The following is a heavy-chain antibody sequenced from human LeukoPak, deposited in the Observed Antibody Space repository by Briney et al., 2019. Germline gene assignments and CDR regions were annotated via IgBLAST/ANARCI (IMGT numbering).Heavy chain of an antibody. J-gene: IGHJ3*02. D-gene: IGHD5-24*01. CDR3: AGERRDDYNWDASHI. CDR1: GYTFTSYD. Sequence: ASVRVSCKASGYTFTSYDISWVRQAPGQGLEWMGWISTYNGNTNYPQKLQGRVTMTTDTSTSTAYMELRSRRSDDTAVYYCAGERRDDYNWDASHIWGQGTMVTVST. CDR2: ISTYNGNT. V-gene: IGHV1-18*01.